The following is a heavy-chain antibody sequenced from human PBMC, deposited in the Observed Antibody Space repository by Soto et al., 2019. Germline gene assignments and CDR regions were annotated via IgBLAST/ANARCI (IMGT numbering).Heavy chain of an antibody. CDR2: IYYSGST. V-gene: IGHV4-31*03. D-gene: IGHD3-22*01. CDR1: GGSISYCGYY. J-gene: IGHJ4*02. Sequence: QVQLQESGPGLVKPSQTLSLTCTVSGGSISYCGYYWSWIRQHPGKGLEWIGYIYYSGSTYYNPSLESRLTISVDTSKNQFSLKLSAVTAADTAVFYCARDSSRYLTFDSWGPGTLVTVSS. CDR3: ARDSSRYLTFDS.